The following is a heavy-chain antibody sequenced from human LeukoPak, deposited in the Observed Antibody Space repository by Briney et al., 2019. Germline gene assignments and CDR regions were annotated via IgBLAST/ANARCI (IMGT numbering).Heavy chain of an antibody. D-gene: IGHD6-13*01. J-gene: IGHJ4*02. CDR2: ISYDASNK. Sequence: GGSLRLSCAASGFTLRTYWMSWVRQAPGKGLEWVAVISYDASNKYYADSVKGRFTISRDNAKNSLYLQMNSLGAEDTALYYCAKTPGYSSSWYFDYWGQGTLVTVSS. CDR1: GFTLRTYW. CDR3: AKTPGYSSSWYFDY. V-gene: IGHV3-30*18.